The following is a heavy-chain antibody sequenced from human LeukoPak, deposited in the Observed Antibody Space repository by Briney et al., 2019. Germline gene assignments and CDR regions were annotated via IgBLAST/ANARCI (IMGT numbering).Heavy chain of an antibody. CDR2: IDPSDSYN. V-gene: IGHV5-10-1*01. CDR3: ARAYSRSRFDY. D-gene: IGHD6-6*01. J-gene: IGHJ4*02. Sequence: KFGESLQISCQGSGSNFTNYWISWVRQLPGKGLEWMGTIDPSDSYNNYSPSFQGHVTISADKSISTAYLQWSSLKASDTAMYYCARAYSRSRFDYWGQGTLVTVSS. CDR1: GSNFTNYW.